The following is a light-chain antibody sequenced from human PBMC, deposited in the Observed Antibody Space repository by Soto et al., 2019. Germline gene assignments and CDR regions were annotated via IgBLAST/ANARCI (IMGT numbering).Light chain of an antibody. CDR2: DVS. Sequence: LTQPRSVSGSPGQSVTISCTGTSSDVGGYNYVSWYQQHPGQAPKLMIYDVSKRPSGVPDRFSGSKSGNTASLTISGLQAEDEADYYCCSYAGSYGVFGTGTKVTVL. CDR1: SSDVGGYNY. J-gene: IGLJ1*01. V-gene: IGLV2-11*01. CDR3: CSYAGSYGV.